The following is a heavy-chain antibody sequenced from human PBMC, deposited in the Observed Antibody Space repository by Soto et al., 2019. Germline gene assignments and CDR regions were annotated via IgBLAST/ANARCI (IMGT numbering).Heavy chain of an antibody. V-gene: IGHV4-31*03. J-gene: IGHJ6*02. CDR1: GVSISSGGYY. D-gene: IGHD5-18*01. Sequence: QVQLQESGPGLVKPSQTLSLTCTVSGVSISSGGYYWSWIRQYPGKGPEWIGYIFYRGTSYYNPSLKNRVTMSADTSNKQVSLKLSSVTAADTAVYYCAGSSPAVDTDMVAVYYGMDVWGHGTTVTVSS. CDR3: AGSSPAVDTDMVAVYYGMDV. CDR2: IFYRGTS.